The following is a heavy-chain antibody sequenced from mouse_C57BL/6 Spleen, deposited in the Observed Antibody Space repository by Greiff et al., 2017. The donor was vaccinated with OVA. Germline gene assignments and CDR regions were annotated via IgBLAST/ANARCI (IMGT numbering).Heavy chain of an antibody. V-gene: IGHV1-18*01. CDR1: GYTFTDYN. D-gene: IGHD3-2*02. J-gene: IGHJ2*01. CDR3: ARSSSSGSDFDY. Sequence: VHVKQSGPELVKPGASVKIPCKASGYTFTDYNMDWVKQSHGKSLEWIGDINPNNGGTIYNQKFKGKATLTVDKSSSTAYMELRSLTSEDTAVYYCARSSSSGSDFDYWGQGTTLTVSS. CDR2: INPNNGGT.